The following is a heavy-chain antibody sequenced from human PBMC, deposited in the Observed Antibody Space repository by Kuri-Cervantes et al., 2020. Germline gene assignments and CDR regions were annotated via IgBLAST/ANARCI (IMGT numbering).Heavy chain of an antibody. CDR2: INPNSGGT. J-gene: IGHJ6*01. D-gene: IGHD2-2*01. CDR1: GHTVTVYS. Sequence: SEKVPRKAPGHTVTVYSMHWVRQAPGQGLEWMGWINPNSGGTNYAQKFQGRVTMTRDTSISTAYMELSRLRSDDTAVYYCARAIYCSSTSSYHTGVGMHVWAQGPTVTVSS. V-gene: IGHV1-2*02. CDR3: ARAIYCSSTSSYHTGVGMHV.